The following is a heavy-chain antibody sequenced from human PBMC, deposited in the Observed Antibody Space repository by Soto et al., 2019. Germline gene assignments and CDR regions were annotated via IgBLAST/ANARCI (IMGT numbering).Heavy chain of an antibody. CDR1: GYTFTSYG. V-gene: IGHV1-18*01. J-gene: IGHJ6*02. D-gene: IGHD1-26*01. CDR3: ARGSGSTTSPYYYGMDV. CDR2: ISAYNGNT. Sequence: ASVKVSCKASGYTFTSYGISWVRQAPGQGLEWMGWISAYNGNTNYAQKLQGTVTMTTDTSTSTAYMELRSLRSDDTAVYYCARGSGSTTSPYYYGMDVWGQGTTVTVSS.